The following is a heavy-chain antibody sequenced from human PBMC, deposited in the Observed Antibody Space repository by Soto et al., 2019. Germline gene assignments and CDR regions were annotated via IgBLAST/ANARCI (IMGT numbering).Heavy chain of an antibody. CDR2: ISSDGSNR. V-gene: IGHV3-30-3*01. CDR3: ARDDETGSDCDLSY. Sequence: QVQLVESGGGVVQPGGSLRLSCAVSGFTFSNHIMHWVRQAPGKGLEWVALISSDGSNRYYADSVKGRFTTSRDNAKNTMYLKMNSLRVEDTAVYYCARDDETGSDCDLSYWGQGALVTVSS. D-gene: IGHD1-26*01. CDR1: GFTFSNHI. J-gene: IGHJ4*02.